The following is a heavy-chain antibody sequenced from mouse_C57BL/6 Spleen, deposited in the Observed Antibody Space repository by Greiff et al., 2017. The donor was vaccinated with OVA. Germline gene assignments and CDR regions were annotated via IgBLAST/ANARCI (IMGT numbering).Heavy chain of an antibody. CDR3: SRGLGGGY. V-gene: IGHV1-53*01. Sequence: VQLQQPGPELVKPGASVKLSCKASGSTFTSYWMHWVKQRPGKGLEWIGNINPSNGGTNYNEKFKSKATLTIDKSSSTAYMQRSSLTSEDSAVYYWSRGLGGGYWGQGTTLTVSS. CDR2: INPSNGGT. D-gene: IGHD4-1*01. J-gene: IGHJ2*01. CDR1: GSTFTSYW.